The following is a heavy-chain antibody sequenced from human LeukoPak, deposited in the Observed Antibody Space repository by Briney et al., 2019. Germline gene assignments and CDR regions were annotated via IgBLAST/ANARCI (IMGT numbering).Heavy chain of an antibody. D-gene: IGHD1-26*01. CDR3: ARDRARATEGPELDY. CDR1: GFTFIYYS. CDR2: ISSIGRTI. V-gene: IGHV3-48*04. J-gene: IGHJ4*02. Sequence: GGSLRLSCAASGFTFIYYSMTWVRQAPGKGLGWISYISSIGRTIYYADSVKGRFTISRDNAKNSVYLQMNSLSAEDTAVYYCARDRARATEGPELDYWGQGTLVTVSS.